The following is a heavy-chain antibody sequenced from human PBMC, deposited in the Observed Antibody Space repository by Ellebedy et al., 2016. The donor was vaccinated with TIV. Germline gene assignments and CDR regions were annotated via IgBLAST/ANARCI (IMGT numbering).Heavy chain of an antibody. CDR3: ARDAAAGKTDY. CDR2: INQDGSVK. Sequence: GESLKISCGAFGFPFSSSWMSWVRQAPGKGLEWVANINQDGSVKNYVDSVKGRFTLSRDNAKNSLYLQMNSLRAEDTAVYFCARDAAAGKTDYWGQGTLVTVSS. J-gene: IGHJ4*02. V-gene: IGHV3-7*01. CDR1: GFPFSSSW. D-gene: IGHD6-13*01.